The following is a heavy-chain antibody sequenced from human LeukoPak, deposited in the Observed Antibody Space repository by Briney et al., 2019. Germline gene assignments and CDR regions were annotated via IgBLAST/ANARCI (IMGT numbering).Heavy chain of an antibody. V-gene: IGHV3-74*01. CDR3: ARDRIVGATSVDGFDI. CDR1: GFTFSSHW. D-gene: IGHD1-26*01. CDR2: INSDGSSA. Sequence: GGSLRLSCAASGFTFSSHWMHWLRQVPGRELVGVSRINSDGSSATYTDSVKGRFTISRDNAWNTLYLQMNSLRAEDTAVYYCARDRIVGATSVDGFDIWGQGTMVTVSS. J-gene: IGHJ3*02.